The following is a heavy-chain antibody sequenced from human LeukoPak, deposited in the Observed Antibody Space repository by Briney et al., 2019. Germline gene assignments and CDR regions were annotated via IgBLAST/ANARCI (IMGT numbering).Heavy chain of an antibody. CDR1: GGSISSYY. V-gene: IGHV4-59*01. Sequence: SETLSLTCTVSGGSISSYYWSWIRQPPGKGLEWIGYIYYSGSTNYNPSLKSRVTISVDTSKNQFSLKLSSVTAADTAVYYCARGGVVVAARDAFDIWGQGTVVTVSS. J-gene: IGHJ3*02. D-gene: IGHD2-15*01. CDR3: ARGGVVVAARDAFDI. CDR2: IYYSGST.